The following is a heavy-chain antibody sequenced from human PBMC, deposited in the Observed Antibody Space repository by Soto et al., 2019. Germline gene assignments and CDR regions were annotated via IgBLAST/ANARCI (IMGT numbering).Heavy chain of an antibody. D-gene: IGHD2-15*01. Sequence: EVQLVESGGDFVKPGGSLRLSCAASGFTFSNAWMYWVRQAPGKGLEWVGRIKSKTDGETTDFAAPVKGRFTISRDDSKNTRYLQMNSLKTEDTAVYYCATVSRCGGGGCRQAIDYWGQGTLVTVSS. V-gene: IGHV3-15*01. J-gene: IGHJ4*02. CDR2: IKSKTDGETT. CDR1: GFTFSNAW. CDR3: ATVSRCGGGGCRQAIDY.